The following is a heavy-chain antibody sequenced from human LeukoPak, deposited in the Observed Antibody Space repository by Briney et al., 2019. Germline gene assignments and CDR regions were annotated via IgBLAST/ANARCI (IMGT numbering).Heavy chain of an antibody. CDR3: AKSLDYGGNRARLDF. CDR1: GFTFSNYD. D-gene: IGHD4-23*01. CDR2: VRGSGSTT. J-gene: IGHJ4*02. V-gene: IGHV3-23*01. Sequence: GGSLRLSCAASGFTFSNYDMKWVRQAPGKGLEWVSAVRGSGSTTYYARSVKGRFTVSRDKSKNTLYLQMNSLRVDDTAVYYCAKSLDYGGNRARLDFWGQGTLVTVSS.